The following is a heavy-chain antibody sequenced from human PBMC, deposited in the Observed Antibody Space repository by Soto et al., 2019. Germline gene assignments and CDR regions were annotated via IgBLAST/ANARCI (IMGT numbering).Heavy chain of an antibody. J-gene: IGHJ3*02. V-gene: IGHV3-23*01. Sequence: GGSLRLSCAASGFTFSSYAMSWVRQAPGKGLEWVSAISGSGGSTYYADSVKGRFTISRDNSKNTLYLQMNSLRAEDTAVYYCAKDTRASSIAAYDAFDIWGQGTMVTVSS. CDR2: ISGSGGST. CDR1: GFTFSSYA. D-gene: IGHD6-6*01. CDR3: AKDTRASSIAAYDAFDI.